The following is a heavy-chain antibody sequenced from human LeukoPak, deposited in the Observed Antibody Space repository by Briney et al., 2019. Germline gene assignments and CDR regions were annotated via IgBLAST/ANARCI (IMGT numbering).Heavy chain of an antibody. Sequence: GGSLRLSCAASGFTFSIYAMSWVRQAPGKGLEWVSAIRGSGGSTYYAYSVKGRFTISRDNSKNTLYLQMNSLRAEDTAVYYCAKGGGIDYGDYGGEGGPYYYYYYGRDVWPKGPTVSVSS. D-gene: IGHD4-17*01. V-gene: IGHV3-23*01. CDR2: IRGSGGST. CDR1: GFTFSIYA. J-gene: IGHJ6*04. CDR3: AKGGGIDYGDYGGEGGPYYYYYYGRDV.